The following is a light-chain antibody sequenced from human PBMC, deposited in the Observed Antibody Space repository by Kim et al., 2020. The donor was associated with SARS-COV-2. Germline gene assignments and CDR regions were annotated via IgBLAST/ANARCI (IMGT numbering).Light chain of an antibody. CDR2: GAS. CDR3: QQYNNWPPYT. V-gene: IGKV3-15*01. CDR1: QSISSN. Sequence: SRGERATLSCRASQSISSNLAWYQQKPGQAPRLLIYGASTRATDIPARFSGSGSGTDFTLTISSLQSEDFAVYYCQQYNNWPPYTFGQGTKVEIK. J-gene: IGKJ2*01.